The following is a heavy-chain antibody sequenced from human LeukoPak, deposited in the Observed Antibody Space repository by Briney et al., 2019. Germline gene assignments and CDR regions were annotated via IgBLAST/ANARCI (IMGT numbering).Heavy chain of an antibody. D-gene: IGHD5-12*01. CDR3: ARHTSGYYGVVDY. CDR1: GGLISSSNYY. V-gene: IGHV4-39*01. CDR2: IYYSGST. J-gene: IGHJ4*02. Sequence: SETLSLTCTVSGGLISSSNYYWGWIRQPPGKGLEWIGSIYYSGSTYYNPSFKSRITISVDTSEIRFSLKLSSVTAADTAVYYCARHTSGYYGVVDYWGQGTLVTVSS.